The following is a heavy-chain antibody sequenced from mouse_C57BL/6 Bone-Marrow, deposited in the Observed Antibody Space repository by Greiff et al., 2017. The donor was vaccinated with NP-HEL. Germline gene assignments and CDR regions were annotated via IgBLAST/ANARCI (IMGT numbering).Heavy chain of an antibody. CDR2: IHPNSGRT. Sequence: QVQLQQPGAELVKPGASVKLSCKASGYTFTSYWMPWVKQRPGQGLEWIGMIHPNSGRTNYNEKFKSKATLTVYKSSSTDYMQLSSLTAEDSAVYYCARHGSSLFAYWGQGTLVTVSA. CDR3: ARHGSSLFAY. D-gene: IGHD1-1*01. J-gene: IGHJ3*01. V-gene: IGHV1-64*01. CDR1: GYTFTSYW.